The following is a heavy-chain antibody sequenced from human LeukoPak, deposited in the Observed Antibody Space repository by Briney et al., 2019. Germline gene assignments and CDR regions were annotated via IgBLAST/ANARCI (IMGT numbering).Heavy chain of an antibody. CDR2: IYHSGST. Sequence: SWIRQPPGKGLEWIGYIYHSGSTYYNPSLKSRVTISVARSKNQFSLKLSSVTAADTAVYYCAKATVTRNGGYFDYWGQGTLVTVSS. CDR3: AKATVTRNGGYFDY. V-gene: IGHV4-30-2*01. J-gene: IGHJ4*02. D-gene: IGHD4-17*01.